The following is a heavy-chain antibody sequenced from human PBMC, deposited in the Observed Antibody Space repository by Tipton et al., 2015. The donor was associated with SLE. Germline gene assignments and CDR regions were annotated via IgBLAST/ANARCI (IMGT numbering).Heavy chain of an antibody. CDR1: GFTFNNYG. V-gene: IGHV3-74*01. D-gene: IGHD3-22*01. J-gene: IGHJ3*01. Sequence: GSLRLSCAASGFTFNNYGMHWVRQVPGKGLVWVSRISGDGTSTNYADSVKGRFTISRDNAKITLYLQMNSLRAEDSAVYYCARASSSGYSPWGQGTTVIVSS. CDR3: ARASSSGYSP. CDR2: ISGDGTST.